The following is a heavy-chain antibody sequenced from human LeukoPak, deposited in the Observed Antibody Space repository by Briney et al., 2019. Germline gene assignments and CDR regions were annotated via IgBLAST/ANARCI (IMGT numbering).Heavy chain of an antibody. CDR1: GFTFSSYW. D-gene: IGHD6-6*01. CDR2: IKQDGSEK. CDR3: ARDLLAARPFFAFDI. J-gene: IGHJ3*02. V-gene: IGHV3-7*01. Sequence: GGSLRLSCAASGFTFSSYWMSWVRQAPGKGLEWVANIKQDGSEKYYVDSVKGRFTISRDNAKNSLYLQMNSLRAEDTAVYYCARDLLAARPFFAFDIWGQGTMVTVSS.